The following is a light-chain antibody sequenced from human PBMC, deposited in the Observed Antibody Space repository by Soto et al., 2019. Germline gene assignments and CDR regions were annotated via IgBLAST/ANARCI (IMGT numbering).Light chain of an antibody. Sequence: EIVLTQSPGTVSLSPGERATLSCRASQSVSSRNLAWSRQKPGQAPSPPIFRASNRATGIPDRFSGSGSGTDFTLTISRLEPEDCAVYYCLRYGDSPPAYTFGQGTKLEIK. V-gene: IGKV3-20*01. CDR3: LRYGDSPPAYT. CDR2: RAS. J-gene: IGKJ2*01. CDR1: QSVSSRN.